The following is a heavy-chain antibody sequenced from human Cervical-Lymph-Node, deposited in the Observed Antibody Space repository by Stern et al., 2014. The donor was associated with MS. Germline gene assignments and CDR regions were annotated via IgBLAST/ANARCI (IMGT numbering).Heavy chain of an antibody. D-gene: IGHD3-16*01. CDR2: IHYRGST. Sequence: QVQLQESGPGLAKPSQTLSLTCTVSGGSISTTGYYWTWIRQHPGKGLEWIGYIHYRGSTYYKPSLKSRGNISVDNSKHPFSLNLTSVTAADTALYYCARSDRLWGSFDYWGQGSLVTVSS. CDR3: ARSDRLWGSFDY. J-gene: IGHJ4*02. CDR1: GGSISTTGYY. V-gene: IGHV4-31*03.